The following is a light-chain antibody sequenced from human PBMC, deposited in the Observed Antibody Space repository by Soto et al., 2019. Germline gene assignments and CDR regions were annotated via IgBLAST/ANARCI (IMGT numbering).Light chain of an antibody. CDR1: QDINIY. V-gene: IGKV1-33*01. CDR3: QQYDIHTIT. Sequence: QSPSSLFASVGDRVTITCQATQDINIYLNWYQQKPGKAPNLLIYDASNLEIGVPSRFSGSGSGTHFTFTMSSLQTEDIGTQYRQQYDIHTITFGQGTRLEIK. J-gene: IGKJ5*01. CDR2: DAS.